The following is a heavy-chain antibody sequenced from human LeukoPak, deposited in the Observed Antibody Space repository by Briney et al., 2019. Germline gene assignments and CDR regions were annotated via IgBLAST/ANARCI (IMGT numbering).Heavy chain of an antibody. V-gene: IGHV3-30*03. CDR1: GFTFSSYG. CDR2: ISYDGSNK. J-gene: IGHJ5*02. CDR3: ARDRGSRDGP. Sequence: GGSLRLSCAASGFTFSSYGMHWVRQAPGKGLEGVAVISYDGSNKYYADSVKGRFTISRDNSKNTLYLQMNSLRAEDTAVYYCARDRGSRDGPWGQGTLVTVSS. D-gene: IGHD5-24*01.